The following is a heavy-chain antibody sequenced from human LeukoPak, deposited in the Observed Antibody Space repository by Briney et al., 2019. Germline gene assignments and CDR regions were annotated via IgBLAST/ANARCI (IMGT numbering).Heavy chain of an antibody. J-gene: IGHJ4*02. D-gene: IGHD3-22*01. CDR2: ISGGGGNT. CDR3: AKSYDTSGYYYFYFDS. V-gene: IGHV3-23*01. CDR1: GFTFSSSV. Sequence: GGSLRLSCAASGFTFSSSVMSWVRQAPGKGLEWVSVISGGGGNTYYADSVKGRCTISRDNSKNTLYLQMNSLRAEDTAVYYCAKSYDTSGYYYFYFDSWGQGTLVTVSS.